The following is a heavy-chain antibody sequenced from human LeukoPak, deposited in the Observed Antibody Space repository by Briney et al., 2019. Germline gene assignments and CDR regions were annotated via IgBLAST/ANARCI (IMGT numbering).Heavy chain of an antibody. J-gene: IGHJ4*02. Sequence: GGSLRLSCAPSGFTFSNYAMNWVRQAPGKGLEWVSFIYSGGNTHYSDSVKGRFTISRDNSKNTLYLQMNSLRAEDTAVYYCARRAGEYSHPYDYWGQGTLVTVSS. CDR1: GFTFSNYA. CDR2: IYSGGNT. CDR3: ARRAGEYSHPYDY. D-gene: IGHD4-17*01. V-gene: IGHV3-23*05.